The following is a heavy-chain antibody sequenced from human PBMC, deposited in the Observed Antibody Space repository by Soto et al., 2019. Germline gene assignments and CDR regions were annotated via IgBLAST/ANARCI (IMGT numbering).Heavy chain of an antibody. CDR1: GFTVSNNY. J-gene: IGHJ1*01. CDR3: ARDLVGATTEYFQH. V-gene: IGHV3-66*01. CDR2: IYSGGGT. D-gene: IGHD1-26*01. Sequence: EVQLVESGGGLVQPGGSLRLSCAASGFTVSNNYMSWVRQAPGKGLEWVSVIYSGGGTYYADSVKGRFTISGDNSKNTLYLQMNSLRAEDTAVYYCARDLVGATTEYFQHWGQGTLVTVSS.